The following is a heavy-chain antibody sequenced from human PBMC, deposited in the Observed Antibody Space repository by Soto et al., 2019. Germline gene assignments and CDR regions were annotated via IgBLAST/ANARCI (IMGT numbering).Heavy chain of an antibody. J-gene: IGHJ6*02. V-gene: IGHV3-33*01. CDR1: GFTFSSYG. D-gene: IGHD5-12*01. CDR2: IWYDGSNK. Sequence: PGGALRLSCAASGFTFSSYGMHWIRQAPGKGLEWVAVIWYDGSNKYYADPVKGRFTISRDNSKNTLYLQMNILRAEDTAVYYCARDFGLVEMATKYTPIYYGMDVWGQGTTVTVSS. CDR3: ARDFGLVEMATKYTPIYYGMDV.